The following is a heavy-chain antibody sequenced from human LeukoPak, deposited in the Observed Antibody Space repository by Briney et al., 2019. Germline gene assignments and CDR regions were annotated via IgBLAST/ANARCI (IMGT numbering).Heavy chain of an antibody. Sequence: GESLKISCRGSGYGLTSYWIAWVPQMPGKGLEWMGIIYPGDSDTRYSPSFQGQVTISADKSISTAYLQWSSLKDSDTAMYYCARWWGSILITMIVVNDATAICSQGTMVTVSS. V-gene: IGHV5-51*01. J-gene: IGHJ3*02. CDR1: GYGLTSYW. D-gene: IGHD3-22*01. CDR3: ARWWGSILITMIVVNDATAI. CDR2: IYPGDSDT.